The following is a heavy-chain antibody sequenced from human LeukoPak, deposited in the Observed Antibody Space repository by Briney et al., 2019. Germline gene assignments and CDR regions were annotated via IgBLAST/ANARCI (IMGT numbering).Heavy chain of an antibody. CDR3: ARERQWLVRGWFDP. CDR2: IHYSGNT. D-gene: IGHD6-19*01. V-gene: IGHV4-59*01. J-gene: IGHJ5*02. CDR1: GASIRNYY. Sequence: SETLSLTCSVSGASIRNYYWSWIRQPPGKGLEWVGHIHYSGNTDYNPSLKSRVSISLDTSKNQFSLKLSSVTAADTAVYYCARERQWLVRGWFDPWGQGTLVTVSS.